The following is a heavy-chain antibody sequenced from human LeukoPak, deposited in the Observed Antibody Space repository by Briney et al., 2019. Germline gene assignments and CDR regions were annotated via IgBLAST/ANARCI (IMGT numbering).Heavy chain of an antibody. J-gene: IGHJ4*02. CDR1: GFTFSSYE. V-gene: IGHV3-48*03. CDR3: ARDGGGSYQVDYFDY. CDR2: ISSSGSTI. D-gene: IGHD1-26*01. Sequence: GGSLRLSCAASGFTFSSYEMNWVRQAPGKGLEWVSYISSSGSTIYYADSVKGRFTISRDNAKNSLYLQMNSLRAEDTAVYYCARDGGGSYQVDYFDYWGQGTLVTVSS.